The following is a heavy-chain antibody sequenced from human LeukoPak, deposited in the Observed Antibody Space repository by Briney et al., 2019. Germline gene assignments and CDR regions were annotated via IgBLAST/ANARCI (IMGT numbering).Heavy chain of an antibody. CDR2: IYYSGSTN. J-gene: IGHJ4*02. D-gene: IGHD5-12*01. Sequence: SETLSLTCSVSGGSISSYYWTWIRQPPGKGLEWMGYIYYSGSTNNYNPSLKSRVTISVDTSKNQFSLKLSSVTAADTAVYYCATDYETDGFDYWGQGTLVTVSS. CDR3: ATDYETDGFDY. CDR1: GGSISSYY. V-gene: IGHV4-59*12.